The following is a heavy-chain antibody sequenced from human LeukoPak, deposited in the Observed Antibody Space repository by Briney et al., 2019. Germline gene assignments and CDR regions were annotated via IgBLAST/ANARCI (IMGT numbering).Heavy chain of an antibody. V-gene: IGHV3-23*01. J-gene: IGHJ4*02. D-gene: IGHD2-15*01. CDR1: GFTLSSYA. CDR3: AKAPVTTCSGAYCYPFDY. Sequence: GGSLRLSCAASGFTLSSYAMSWVRQGPGKGLEWVSAISVSGNTYHADSVKGRFTISRDSSKSTLYLQMNSLRAEDAAVYYCAKAPVTTCSGAYCYPFDYWGQGTLVTVSS. CDR2: ISVSGNT.